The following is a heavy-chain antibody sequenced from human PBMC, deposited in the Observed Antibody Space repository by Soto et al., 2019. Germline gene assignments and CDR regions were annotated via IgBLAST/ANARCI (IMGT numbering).Heavy chain of an antibody. J-gene: IGHJ4*02. Sequence: SETLCLTCTVSGVSITSSNFWSWVRQPPGRGLEWIGEVYQGGATNYNPSLKSRVTISVDRAKSQFSLNLRSVTAADTAVYYCASDPSDDYNAFDFWGQGIPVTVSS. CDR2: VYQGGAT. V-gene: IGHV4-4*02. D-gene: IGHD4-4*01. CDR1: GVSITSSNF. CDR3: ASDPSDDYNAFDF.